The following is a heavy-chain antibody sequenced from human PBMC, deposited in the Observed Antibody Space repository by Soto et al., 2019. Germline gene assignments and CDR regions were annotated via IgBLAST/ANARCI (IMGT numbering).Heavy chain of an antibody. V-gene: IGHV1-18*01. Sequence: GASGKAPSKASVYTFPGKGTSWVRRAPGQGLEWMGWISAYNGNTNYAQKLQGRVTMTTDTSTSTAYMELRSLRSDDTAVYYCARAQVGASTFFGYCGQGSLVTVSS. CDR3: ARAQVGASTFFGY. J-gene: IGHJ4*02. D-gene: IGHD1-26*01. CDR1: VYTFPGKG. CDR2: ISAYNGNT.